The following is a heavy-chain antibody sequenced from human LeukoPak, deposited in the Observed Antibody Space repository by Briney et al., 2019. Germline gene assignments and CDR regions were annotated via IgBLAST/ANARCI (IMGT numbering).Heavy chain of an antibody. V-gene: IGHV4-31*02. D-gene: IGHD3-10*01. Sequence: SETLSLTCTVSGGSISSSINYWGWIRQPPGKGLEWIGYIYYGGTTSYNPSLKSRVTISVDTSKNQFSLKLSSVTAADTAVYYCARGGYYGSGVDAFDIWGQGTMVTVSS. CDR1: GGSISSSINY. CDR3: ARGGYYGSGVDAFDI. J-gene: IGHJ3*02. CDR2: IYYGGTT.